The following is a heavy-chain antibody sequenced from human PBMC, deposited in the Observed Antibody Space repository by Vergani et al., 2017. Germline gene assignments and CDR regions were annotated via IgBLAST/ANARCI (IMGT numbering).Heavy chain of an antibody. V-gene: IGHV3-21*01. CDR1: GFTFSSYS. Sequence: EVQLVESGGGLVKPGGSLRLSCAASGFTFSSYSMNWVRQAPGKGLEWVSSISSSSSYIYYADSVKGRFTISRDNAKNSLYLQMNSLRAEDTAVYYCARDRQVNYYYYYYMDVWGKGTTVTVSS. CDR2: ISSSSSYI. J-gene: IGHJ6*03. CDR3: ARDRQVNYYYYYYMDV.